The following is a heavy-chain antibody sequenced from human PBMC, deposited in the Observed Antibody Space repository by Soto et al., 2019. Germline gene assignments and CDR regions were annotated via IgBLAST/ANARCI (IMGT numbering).Heavy chain of an antibody. Sequence: SETLSLTCAVYGGSFSGYYWSWIRQPPWKGREWIGEINHSGSTNYNPSLKSRVTISVDTSKNQFSLKLSSVTAADTAVYYFARRGTRYFYWLSTYYFDYWGQGTLVTVSS. CDR1: GGSFSGYY. J-gene: IGHJ4*02. CDR3: ARRGTRYFYWLSTYYFDY. CDR2: INHSGST. D-gene: IGHD3-9*01. V-gene: IGHV4-34*01.